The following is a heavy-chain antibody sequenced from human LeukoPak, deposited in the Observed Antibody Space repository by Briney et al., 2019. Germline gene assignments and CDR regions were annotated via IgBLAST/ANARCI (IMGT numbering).Heavy chain of an antibody. CDR1: GYTFTSYY. CDR2: INPNSGGT. Sequence: ASVKVSCKASGYTFTSYYMHWVRQAPGQGLEWMGWINPNSGGTNYAQKFQGRVTMTRDTSISTAYMELSRLRSDDTAVYYCARADPDYYYYMDVWGKGTTVTVSS. J-gene: IGHJ6*03. CDR3: ARADPDYYYYMDV. V-gene: IGHV1-2*02.